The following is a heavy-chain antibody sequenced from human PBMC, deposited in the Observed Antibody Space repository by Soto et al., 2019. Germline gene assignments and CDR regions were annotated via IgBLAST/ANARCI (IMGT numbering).Heavy chain of an antibody. D-gene: IGHD3-16*01. CDR2: ISPDGRDV. CDR1: GFPFTNYW. Sequence: QVVESGGGLVPPGGSLRLSCAASGFPFTNYWMNWVRQTPGKGLMWVYRISPDGRDVGYADSVEGRFTVSRDNPKKTLYLQMHSLLAEDTVMYYCAFWGHIVPVDPSYFYRWGQGTLVTVSS. J-gene: IGHJ5*02. V-gene: IGHV3-74*01. CDR3: AFWGHIVPVDPSYFYR.